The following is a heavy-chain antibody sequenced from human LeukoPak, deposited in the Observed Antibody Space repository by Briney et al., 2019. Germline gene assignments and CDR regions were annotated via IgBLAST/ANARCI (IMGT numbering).Heavy chain of an antibody. Sequence: GGSLRLSCAASGFTFSGYAMGWVRRAPWKGLEWVSAISGSGGSTYYADSVKGRFTISRDNSKNTLYLQMNSLRAEDTAVYYCAKQWLDQYFQHWAHGTLVTVSS. D-gene: IGHD6-19*01. CDR3: AKQWLDQYFQH. CDR2: ISGSGGST. CDR1: GFTFSGYA. V-gene: IGHV3-23*01. J-gene: IGHJ1*01.